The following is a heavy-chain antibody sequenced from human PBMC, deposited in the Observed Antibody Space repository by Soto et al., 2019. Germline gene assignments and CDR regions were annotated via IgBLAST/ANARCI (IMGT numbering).Heavy chain of an antibody. CDR1: GGSISSNDFY. V-gene: IGHV4-31*03. Sequence: QVQLQESGPGLVKPSQTLSLTCIVSGGSISSNDFYWSWIRQHPGKGLEWIGYIYYSGNTYYNPSLKSRVTISVEASKNQFSLKVSSVTAADTAVYYCARLSGSWQSWFDPCGQGTLVTVSS. CDR3: ARLSGSWQSWFDP. D-gene: IGHD6-13*01. J-gene: IGHJ5*02. CDR2: IYYSGNT.